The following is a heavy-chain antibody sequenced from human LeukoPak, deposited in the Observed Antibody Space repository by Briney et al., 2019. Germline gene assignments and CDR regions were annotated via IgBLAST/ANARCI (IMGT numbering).Heavy chain of an antibody. D-gene: IGHD5-18*01. CDR3: TTARGYSYGSSYFDY. CDR1: GFTFSNAW. CDR2: IKSKTDGGTT. Sequence: GGSLRLSCAASGFTFSNAWVSWVRLAPGKGLEWVGRIKSKTDGGTTDYAAPVKGRFTISRDDSKNTLYLQMNSLKTEDTAVYYCTTARGYSYGSSYFDYWGQGTLVTVSS. J-gene: IGHJ4*02. V-gene: IGHV3-15*01.